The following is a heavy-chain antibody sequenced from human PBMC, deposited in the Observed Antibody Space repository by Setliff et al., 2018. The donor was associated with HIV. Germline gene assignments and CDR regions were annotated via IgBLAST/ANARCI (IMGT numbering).Heavy chain of an antibody. J-gene: IGHJ4*02. CDR3: ARGASKKLDY. CDR1: GGSFSGYY. CDR2: INHSGST. D-gene: IGHD4-4*01. Sequence: SETLSLTCAVYGGSFSGYYWTWIRQPPGKGLEWIGEINHSGSTSYNPSLMSRVTISADTSKDQFSLKLRSVTAADTAVYYCARGASKKLDYWGPGTLVTVSS. V-gene: IGHV4-34*01.